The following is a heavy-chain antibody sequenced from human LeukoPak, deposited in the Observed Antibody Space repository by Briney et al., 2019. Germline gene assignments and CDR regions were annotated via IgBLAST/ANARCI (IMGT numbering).Heavy chain of an antibody. D-gene: IGHD2-15*01. Sequence: SETLSLTCTVSGVSISSYYWSWIRQPPGKGLEWIGYIYYSGSTNYNPSLKSRVTISVDTSKNHFSINLSCVTASDTPVYSFASYQDPXSGYFDYSGQGNPVT. CDR2: IYYSGST. CDR1: GVSISSYY. CDR3: ASYQDPXSGYFDY. J-gene: IGHJ4*02. V-gene: IGHV4-59*01.